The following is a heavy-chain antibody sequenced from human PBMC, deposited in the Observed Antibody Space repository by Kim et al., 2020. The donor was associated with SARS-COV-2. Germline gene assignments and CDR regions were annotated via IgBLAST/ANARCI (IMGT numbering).Heavy chain of an antibody. Sequence: GGSLRLSCAASGFTFSSYAMSWVRQAPGKGLEWVSAISGSGGSTYYADSVKGRFTITRDNSKNTLYLQMNSLRAEDTAVYYCAKRRMVATINDYWGQGTLVTVSS. D-gene: IGHD5-12*01. CDR1: GFTFSSYA. CDR3: AKRRMVATINDY. CDR2: ISGSGGST. J-gene: IGHJ4*02. V-gene: IGHV3-23*01.